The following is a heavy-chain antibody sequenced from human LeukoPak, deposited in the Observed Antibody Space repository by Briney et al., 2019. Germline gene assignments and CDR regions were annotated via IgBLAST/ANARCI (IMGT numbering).Heavy chain of an antibody. CDR2: INHSGST. V-gene: IGHV4-34*01. J-gene: IGHJ4*02. Sequence: SETLSLTCAVYGGSSSGYYWSWIRQPPGKGLEWIGEINHSGSTNYNPSLKSRVTISVDTSKNQFSLKLSSVTAADTAVYYCARDVGYSSSSGAFDYWGQGTLVTVSS. CDR1: GGSSSGYY. CDR3: ARDVGYSSSSGAFDY. D-gene: IGHD6-6*01.